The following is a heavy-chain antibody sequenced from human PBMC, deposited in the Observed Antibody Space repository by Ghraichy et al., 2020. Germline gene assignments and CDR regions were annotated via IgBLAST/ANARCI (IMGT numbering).Heavy chain of an antibody. Sequence: SETLSLTCTVSGGSISNSDFCWAWIRQPPGKELEWIGYLYYSGSTNYNPSLKSRVTISADTSKNQFSLKLSSVTAADTAVYYCARHLPGDYYYYMDVWGKGTTVTVSS. J-gene: IGHJ6*03. V-gene: IGHV4-61*05. CDR1: GGSISNSDFC. CDR2: LYYSGST. CDR3: ARHLPGDYYYYMDV.